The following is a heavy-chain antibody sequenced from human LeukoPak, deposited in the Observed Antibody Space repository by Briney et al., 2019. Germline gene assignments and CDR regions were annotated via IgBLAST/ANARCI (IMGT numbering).Heavy chain of an antibody. CDR3: ARDRGRGATLDY. J-gene: IGHJ4*02. CDR1: GFTFSSYG. V-gene: IGHV3-33*01. D-gene: IGHD1-26*01. Sequence: PGGSLRLSCAASGFTFSSYGMHWVRQAPGKGLEWVAVIWCDGSNKYYADSVKGRFTISRDNSKNTLYLQMNSLRAEDTAVYYCARDRGRGATLDYWGQGTLVTVSS. CDR2: IWCDGSNK.